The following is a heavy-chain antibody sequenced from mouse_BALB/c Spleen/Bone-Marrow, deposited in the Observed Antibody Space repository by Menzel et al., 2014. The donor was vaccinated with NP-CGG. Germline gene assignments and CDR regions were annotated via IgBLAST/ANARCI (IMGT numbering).Heavy chain of an antibody. D-gene: IGHD2-10*01. V-gene: IGHV2-9*02. CDR3: AREGLLLYRGFAY. Sequence: VKLVESGPGLVAPSQSLSITCTVSGFSLTSYGVHWVRQPPGKGLEWLGVIWAGGSTNYNSALMSRLSISKDNSKSQVFLKMNSPQTDDTAMYYCAREGLLLYRGFAYWGQGTLVTVSA. J-gene: IGHJ3*01. CDR2: IWAGGST. CDR1: GFSLTSYG.